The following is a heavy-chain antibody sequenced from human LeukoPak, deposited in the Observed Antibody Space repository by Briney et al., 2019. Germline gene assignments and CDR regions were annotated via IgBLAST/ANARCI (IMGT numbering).Heavy chain of an antibody. J-gene: IGHJ6*02. CDR3: AREVGYYDSSGYYRYYYYYYGMDV. V-gene: IGHV4-39*02. CDR1: WGSISSSNNY. Sequence: SETLSLTCSVSWGSISSSNNYWGWIRQPPGKGLEWIGSIYYSGSTYYNPSLKRRLTISVDTSKNQFSLKLSSVTAADTAVYYCAREVGYYDSSGYYRYYYYYYGMDVWGQGTTVTVSS. D-gene: IGHD3-22*01. CDR2: IYYSGST.